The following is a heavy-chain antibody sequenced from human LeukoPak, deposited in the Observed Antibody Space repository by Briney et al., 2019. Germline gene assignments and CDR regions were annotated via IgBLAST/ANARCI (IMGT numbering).Heavy chain of an antibody. CDR2: ISSSSSTI. V-gene: IGHV3-48*04. Sequence: GGSLRLSCAASGFSFISSSMHWVRRAPGKGLEWISYISSSSSTIYYADSVKGRFTISRDNAKNSLYLQMNSLRAEDTAVYYCARAQAPSWFDPWGQGTLVTVSS. J-gene: IGHJ5*02. CDR1: GFSFISSS. CDR3: ARAQAPSWFDP.